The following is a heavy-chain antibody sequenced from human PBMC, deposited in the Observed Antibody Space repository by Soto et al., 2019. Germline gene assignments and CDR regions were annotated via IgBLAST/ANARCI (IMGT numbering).Heavy chain of an antibody. CDR3: ARDRITGKSYYYYYGMDV. V-gene: IGHV3-48*02. Sequence: GGSLRLSCAASGFTFSSYSMNWVRQAPGKGLEWVSYISSSSSTIYYADSVKGRFTISRDNAKNSLYLQMNSLRDEDTAVYYCARDRITGKSYYYYYGMDVWGQGTTVTVYS. J-gene: IGHJ6*02. CDR2: ISSSSSTI. CDR1: GFTFSSYS. D-gene: IGHD1-20*01.